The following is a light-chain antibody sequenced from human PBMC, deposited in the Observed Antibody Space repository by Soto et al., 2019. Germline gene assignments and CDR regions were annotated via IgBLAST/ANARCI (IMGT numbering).Light chain of an antibody. CDR2: DAS. CDR3: QQFDNLPLT. Sequence: DLQLTQSPSSVSASVGDRVTITCQASHDISDYLNWYQQRPGKAPNLLIYDASTLETGVPLRFSGSGSGTHFTFTISNLQPEDVATYYCQQFDNLPLTFGPGTRVDIK. V-gene: IGKV1-33*01. J-gene: IGKJ3*01. CDR1: HDISDY.